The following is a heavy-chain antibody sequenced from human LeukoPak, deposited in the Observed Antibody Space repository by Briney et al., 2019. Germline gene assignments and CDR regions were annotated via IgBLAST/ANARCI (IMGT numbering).Heavy chain of an antibody. CDR2: ISSSSSYI. CDR3: ARDGYYDILTGTPPYGMDV. D-gene: IGHD3-9*01. J-gene: IGHJ6*02. Sequence: GGSLRLSCAASGFTFSSYNMNWVRQAPGKGLEWVSSISSSSSYIYYADSVKGRFTISRDNAKNSLYLQMNSLRAEDTAVYYCARDGYYDILTGTPPYGMDVWGQGTTVTVSS. V-gene: IGHV3-21*01. CDR1: GFTFSSYN.